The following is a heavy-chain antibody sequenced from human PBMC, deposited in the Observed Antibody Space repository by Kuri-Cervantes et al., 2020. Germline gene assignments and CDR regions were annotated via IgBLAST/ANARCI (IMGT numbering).Heavy chain of an antibody. V-gene: IGHV1-2*02. CDR2: INPNSGGT. D-gene: IGHD1-26*01. CDR1: GYTFTGYY. J-gene: IGHJ4*02. Sequence: ASVKVSCKASGYTFTGYYMHWVRQAPGQGLEWMGWINPNSGGTNYAQKFQGRVTMTRDKSISTAYMELSRLRSDDTAVYYCAREGAWELLGEPFDYWGQGTLVTVSS. CDR3: AREGAWELLGEPFDY.